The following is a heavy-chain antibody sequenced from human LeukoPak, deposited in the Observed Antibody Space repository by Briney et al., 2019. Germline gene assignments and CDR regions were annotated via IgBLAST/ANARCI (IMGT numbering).Heavy chain of an antibody. V-gene: IGHV3-23*01. J-gene: IGHJ1*01. CDR1: GFTFSSNV. Sequence: PGGSLRLSCAASGFTFSSNVMIWVRQAPGKGLEWVSSIPASGGSTYYADSVKGRFTISRDNSKNSLYLQMNSLRAEDTAVYYCALSGYAAEYFQQWGQGTLVTVSS. CDR2: IPASGGST. CDR3: ALSGYAAEYFQQ. D-gene: IGHD5-18*01.